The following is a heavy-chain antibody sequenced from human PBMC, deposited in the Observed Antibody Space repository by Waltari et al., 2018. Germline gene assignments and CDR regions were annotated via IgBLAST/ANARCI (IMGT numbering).Heavy chain of an antibody. V-gene: IGHV4-61*02. CDR2: IYSSGTT. Sequence: QVQLQESGPRLVKPSQTLSLPCTVSGVSISSGTYYWSWIRQSAGRGLEWIGRIYSSGTTKYNPSLKSRVSISIDRSKNQFFVRLTSATAADSAIYYCVRDWGGDDSGSVWGRGAPVTVSS. J-gene: IGHJ4*02. CDR1: GVSISSGTYY. CDR3: VRDWGGDDSGSV. D-gene: IGHD3-10*01.